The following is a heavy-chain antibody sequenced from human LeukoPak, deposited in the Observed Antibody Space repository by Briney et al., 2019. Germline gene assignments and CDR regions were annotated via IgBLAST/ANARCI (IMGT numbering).Heavy chain of an antibody. D-gene: IGHD3-3*01. V-gene: IGHV3-15*01. CDR1: GFSFTSAW. Sequence: GGSLRLSCAASGFSFTSAWMVWVRQAPGKGLEWVGRIQSNLDGGITDFAAPVKGRFTISRDDLARTVYLEMNNLKADDTGVYYCTTDFSHFDFSSGYYSYWGQGSLVTVSS. CDR2: IQSNLDGGIT. CDR3: TTDFSHFDFSSGYYSY. J-gene: IGHJ4*02.